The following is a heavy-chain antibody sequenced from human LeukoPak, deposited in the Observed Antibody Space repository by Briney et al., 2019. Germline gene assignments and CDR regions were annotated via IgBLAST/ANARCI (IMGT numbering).Heavy chain of an antibody. D-gene: IGHD5-24*01. CDR3: ARRRDGYFGAFDI. V-gene: IGHV4-59*08. Sequence: SETLSLTCTVSGGSISSYYWSWIRQPPGKGLEWIGYIYYSGSTNYNPSLKSRVTISVGTSKNQFSLKLSSVTAADTAVYYCARRRDGYFGAFDIWGQGTMVTVSS. J-gene: IGHJ3*02. CDR2: IYYSGST. CDR1: GGSISSYY.